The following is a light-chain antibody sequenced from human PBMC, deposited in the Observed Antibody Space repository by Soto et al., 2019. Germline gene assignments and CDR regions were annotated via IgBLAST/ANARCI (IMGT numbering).Light chain of an antibody. CDR2: DAS. V-gene: IGKV1-5*01. CDR3: QQYNSYPWT. Sequence: DIQMTQSPSTLSASVGDGVTITCRASQSISSWLAWYQQKPGKAPKLLIYDASSLESGVPSRFSGSGSGTEFTLTISSLQPDDFETYYCQQYNSYPWTFGQGTKVDIX. J-gene: IGKJ1*01. CDR1: QSISSW.